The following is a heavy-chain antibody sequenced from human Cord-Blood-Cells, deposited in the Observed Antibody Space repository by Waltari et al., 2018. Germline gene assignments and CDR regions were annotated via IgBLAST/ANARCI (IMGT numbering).Heavy chain of an antibody. CDR2: INHSGST. J-gene: IGHJ3*02. CDR3: ARVAAAGRGENAFDI. CDR1: GGSFRGYY. Sequence: QVQLQQWGAGLLKPSETLSLTCAVYGGSFRGYYWSWIRQPPGKGLEWIGEINHSGSTNYNPSLKSRVTISVDTSKNQFSLKLSSVTAADTAVYYCARVAAAGRGENAFDIWGQGTMVTVSS. D-gene: IGHD6-13*01. V-gene: IGHV4-34*01.